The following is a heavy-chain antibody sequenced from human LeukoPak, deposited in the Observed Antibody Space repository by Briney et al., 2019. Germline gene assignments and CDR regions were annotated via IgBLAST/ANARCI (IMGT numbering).Heavy chain of an antibody. J-gene: IGHJ4*02. Sequence: GGSLRLSCAASGFTFSSYGMHWVRQAPGKGLEWVAFIRYDGSNKYYADSVEGRFTISRDNSKNTLYLQMNSLRAEDTAVYYCAKDAPNYYGSGSYPDYWGQGTLVTVSS. CDR3: AKDAPNYYGSGSYPDY. CDR2: IRYDGSNK. CDR1: GFTFSSYG. D-gene: IGHD3-10*01. V-gene: IGHV3-30*02.